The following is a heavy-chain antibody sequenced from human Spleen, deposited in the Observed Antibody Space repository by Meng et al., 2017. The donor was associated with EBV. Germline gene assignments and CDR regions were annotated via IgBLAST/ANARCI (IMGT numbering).Heavy chain of an antibody. CDR2: MYQSGST. CDR3: ATIIVPATTMNY. D-gene: IGHD1-26*01. CDR1: GGSITSSGYS. J-gene: IGHJ4*02. V-gene: IGHV4-30-2*01. Sequence: QLQLQDPGSGLLKPSLTLSLTCAVSGGSITSSGYSWTWIRQPPGKGLEWIGYMYQSGSTYYSPSLKSRATISVDRSKNHLSLKLSSVTAADTAFYYCATIIVPATTMNYWGPGTLVTVSS.